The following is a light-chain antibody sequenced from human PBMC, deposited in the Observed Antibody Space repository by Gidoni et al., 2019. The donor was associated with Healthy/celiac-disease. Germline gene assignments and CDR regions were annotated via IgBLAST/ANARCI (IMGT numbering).Light chain of an antibody. J-gene: IGLJ2*01. CDR1: SSNIGSNT. Sequence: QSVLPQPPSESGTPGQRVTVSCSGSSSNIGSNTVNWYKQLPGTAPKLLIYSNNQRPSGVPDRFSGSKSGTSASLIISGLQSEDEADYYCAAWDDSLNVVVFGGGTKLTVL. CDR2: SNN. CDR3: AAWDDSLNVVV. V-gene: IGLV1-44*01.